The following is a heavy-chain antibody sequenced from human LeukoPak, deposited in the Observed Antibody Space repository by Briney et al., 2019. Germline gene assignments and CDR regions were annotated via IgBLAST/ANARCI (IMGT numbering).Heavy chain of an antibody. V-gene: IGHV3-11*01. CDR1: GFTFSDYY. CDR2: ISRGGNTI. Sequence: GRSLRLSCAASGFTFSDYYMSWIRQAPGKGLEWVSYISRGGNTIYYADSLKGRFTISRDNAKNSLYLQMNSLRTEDTAVYYCARDPHMVRGVIADYWGQGTLVTVSS. CDR3: ARDPHMVRGVIADY. J-gene: IGHJ4*02. D-gene: IGHD3-10*01.